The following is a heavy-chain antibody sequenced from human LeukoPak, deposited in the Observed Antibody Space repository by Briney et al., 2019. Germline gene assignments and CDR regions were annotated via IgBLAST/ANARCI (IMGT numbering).Heavy chain of an antibody. CDR3: ARNYDYVRGAFDY. J-gene: IGHJ4*02. D-gene: IGHD3-16*01. V-gene: IGHV3-74*01. CDR1: GFTFSSYW. CDR2: INSDGSST. Sequence: PGGSLRLSCAASGFTFSSYWMHWVRHAPGKGLVWVSRINSDGSSTSYADSVKGRFTISRDNAKNSLYLQMNSLRAQDTAVYYCARNYDYVRGAFDYWGQGTLVTVSS.